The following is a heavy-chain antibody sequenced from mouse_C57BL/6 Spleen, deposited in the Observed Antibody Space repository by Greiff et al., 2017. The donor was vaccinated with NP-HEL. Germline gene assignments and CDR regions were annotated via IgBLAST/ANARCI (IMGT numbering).Heavy chain of an antibody. CDR2: INPNNGGT. J-gene: IGHJ1*03. D-gene: IGHD1-1*01. Sequence: VQLQQSGPELVKPGASVKIPCKASGYTFTDYNMDWVKQSHGKSLEWIGDINPNNGGTIYNQKFKGKATLTVDKSSSTAYMELRSLTSEDTAAYYCARYGFITTVVATWYWYFDVWGTGTTVTVSS. CDR1: GYTFTDYN. CDR3: ARYGFITTVVATWYWYFDV. V-gene: IGHV1-18*01.